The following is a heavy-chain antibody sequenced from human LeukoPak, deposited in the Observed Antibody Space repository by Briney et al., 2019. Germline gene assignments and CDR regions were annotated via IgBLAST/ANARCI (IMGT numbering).Heavy chain of an antibody. Sequence: GESLKISCKGSGYSFTSYWIGWVRQMPGKGLEWMGIIYPGDSDTRYSPSFQGQVTISADKSISTAYLQWSSLKASDTAMYYCARLSIFGAIEAYYMDVWGKGTTVTVSS. D-gene: IGHD3-3*01. CDR1: GYSFTSYW. V-gene: IGHV5-51*01. J-gene: IGHJ6*03. CDR3: ARLSIFGAIEAYYMDV. CDR2: IYPGDSDT.